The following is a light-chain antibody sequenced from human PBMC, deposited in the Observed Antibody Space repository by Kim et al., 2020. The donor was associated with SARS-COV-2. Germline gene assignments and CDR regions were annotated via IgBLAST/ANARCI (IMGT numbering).Light chain of an antibody. CDR1: ESVSSSY. CDR2: GAS. CDR3: QQYRRSPYS. V-gene: IGKV3-20*01. Sequence: LVPGERATRSCRASESVSSSYVAWYQQKPGQAPRLLIYGASSRATGIPDRFSGSGSGTDFTLTISRLEPEDFAVYFCQQYRRSPYSFGQGTKLEI. J-gene: IGKJ2*03.